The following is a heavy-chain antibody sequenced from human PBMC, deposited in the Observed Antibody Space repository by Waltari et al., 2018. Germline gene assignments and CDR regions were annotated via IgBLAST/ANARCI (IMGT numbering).Heavy chain of an antibody. V-gene: IGHV4-39*07. J-gene: IGHJ4*02. CDR2: IYYSGST. CDR3: AREVGSGSYSAFDY. Sequence: QLQLQESGPGLVKPWETLSLTCTVSGGSISSSSYYWGWIRQPPGKGLEWIGSIYYSGSTYYNPSLKSRVTISVDTSKNQFSLKLSSVTAADTAVYYCAREVGSGSYSAFDYWGQGTLVTVSS. CDR1: GGSISSSSYY. D-gene: IGHD1-26*01.